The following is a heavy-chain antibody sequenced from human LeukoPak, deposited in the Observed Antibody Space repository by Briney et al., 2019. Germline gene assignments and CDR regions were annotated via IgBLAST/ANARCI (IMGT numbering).Heavy chain of an antibody. V-gene: IGHV4-39*07. D-gene: IGHD4-23*01. CDR2: IYYNGST. CDR1: GGSISSSSYY. Sequence: SETLSLTCTVSGGSISSSSYYWGWIRQPPGKGLEWIGSIYYNGSTYYNPSLKSRVTISVDTSKNRFSLKLSSVTAADTAVYYCATLTGGDDAFDIRGQGTMVTVSS. J-gene: IGHJ3*02. CDR3: ATLTGGDDAFDI.